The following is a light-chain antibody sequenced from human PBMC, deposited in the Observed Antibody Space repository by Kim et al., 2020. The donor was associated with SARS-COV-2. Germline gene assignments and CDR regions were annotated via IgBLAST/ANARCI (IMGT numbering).Light chain of an antibody. CDR3: QQTYSASRT. V-gene: IGKV1-6*01. CDR2: AAS. J-gene: IGKJ1*01. CDR1: QGIRND. Sequence: AIQMTQSPSSLSASVGDRVTITCRASQGIRNDLGWYQQKPGKAPKLLIYAASSFQSGVPSRFSGSGSGTDFTLTISSLQPEDFATYYCQQTYSASRTFGQGTKVDIK.